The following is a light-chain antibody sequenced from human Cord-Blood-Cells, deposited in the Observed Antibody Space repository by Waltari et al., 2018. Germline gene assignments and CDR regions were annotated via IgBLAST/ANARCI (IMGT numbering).Light chain of an antibody. CDR1: QSISSY. Sequence: DIQMTQSPSSLSASVGDRVTITCRASQSISSYLTWYQQKPGKAPKLLIDAASSLQSGVPSRFSGSGSGTDFTLTISSLQPEDFATYYCQQSYSTLPWTFGQGTKVEIK. CDR3: QQSYSTLPWT. J-gene: IGKJ1*01. V-gene: IGKV1-39*01. CDR2: AAS.